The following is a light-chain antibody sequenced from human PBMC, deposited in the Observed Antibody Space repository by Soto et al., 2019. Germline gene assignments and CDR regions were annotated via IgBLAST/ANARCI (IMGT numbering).Light chain of an antibody. J-gene: IGKJ3*01. CDR1: QSVSSRY. CDR2: GAS. Sequence: EIVLTQSPGTLSLSPGESATLPCRASQSVSSRYLAWYQQKLGQAPRLLIYGASTRATGIPDRFSGSGSGTDFTLTISRLEPEDFAVYYCQQYGSSPGSVTFGPVTKVDIK. CDR3: QQYGSSPGSVT. V-gene: IGKV3-20*01.